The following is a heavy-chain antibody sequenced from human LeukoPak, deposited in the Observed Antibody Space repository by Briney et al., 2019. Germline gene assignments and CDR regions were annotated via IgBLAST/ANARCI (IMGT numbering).Heavy chain of an antibody. Sequence: SETLSLTCTVSGGSITTHYWSWIRQPPGKGLEWIGYVHYTDSPNFNPSLKSRVTISVDTSKNHFSLKLSSVTAADTVLYHCASRSSIWSGYQDTLYYFDSWGQGTLVTVSS. CDR1: GGSITTHY. J-gene: IGHJ4*02. CDR2: VHYTDSP. CDR3: ASRSSIWSGYQDTLYYFDS. D-gene: IGHD3-3*01. V-gene: IGHV4-59*11.